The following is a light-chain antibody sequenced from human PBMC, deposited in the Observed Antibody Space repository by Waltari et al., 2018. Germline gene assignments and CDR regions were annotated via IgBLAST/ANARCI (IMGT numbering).Light chain of an antibody. CDR2: QDN. J-gene: IGLJ1*01. CDR3: QAWDSTAGV. Sequence: SYELTQPPSVSVSPGQTATITCSGAKLVEIYGCWYQQKPGQSPVVVIYQDNKRPSGIPERFFGSSSGNTATLTITGTQATDEADYYCQAWDSTAGVFGTGTKVIVL. V-gene: IGLV3-1*01. CDR1: KLVEIY.